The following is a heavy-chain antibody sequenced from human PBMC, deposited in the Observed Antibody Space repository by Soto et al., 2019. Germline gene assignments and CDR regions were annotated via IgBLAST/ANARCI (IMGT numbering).Heavy chain of an antibody. Sequence: QPGGSLRLSCAASGFTFSSYEMNWVRQAPGKGLEWVSYISSSGSTIYYADSVKGRFTISRDNAKNSLYLQMNSLRAEDTAVYYCARDPRIAAAGYFSGYYGMDVWGQGTTVTVSS. CDR1: GFTFSSYE. CDR3: ARDPRIAAAGYFSGYYGMDV. J-gene: IGHJ6*02. CDR2: ISSSGSTI. V-gene: IGHV3-48*03. D-gene: IGHD6-13*01.